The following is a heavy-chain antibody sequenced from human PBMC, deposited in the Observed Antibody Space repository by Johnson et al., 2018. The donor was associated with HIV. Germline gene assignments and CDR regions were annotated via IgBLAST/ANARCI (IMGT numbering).Heavy chain of an antibody. D-gene: IGHD3-3*01. CDR2: ISWNSVTI. CDR3: AKTLRFLEWLDDAFDI. J-gene: IGHJ3*02. CDR1: GFTFDDYA. V-gene: IGHV3-9*01. Sequence: VQLVESGGGLVQPGRSLRLSCAASGFTFDDYAMHWVRQPPGKGLEWVSGISWNSVTIGYADSVRGRFTISRDNAKNSLYLQMNSLRAEDTAVYYCAKTLRFLEWLDDAFDIWGQGTMVTVSS.